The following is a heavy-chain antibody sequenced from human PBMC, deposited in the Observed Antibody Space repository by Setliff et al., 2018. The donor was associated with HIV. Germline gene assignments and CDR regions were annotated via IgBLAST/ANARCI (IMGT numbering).Heavy chain of an antibody. CDR1: GYTFTGYY. CDR3: ARGRTYDSSGYIGNWFDP. CDR2: INLNTGNT. J-gene: IGHJ5*02. Sequence: GASVKVSCKASGYTFTGYYMHWVRQAPGQGLEWMGCINLNTGNTNYAQKFQGRVIVTRDTSINTAYVELRSLRLDDTAVYFCARGRTYDSSGYIGNWFDPWGQGTQVTVSS. D-gene: IGHD3-22*01. V-gene: IGHV1-2*02.